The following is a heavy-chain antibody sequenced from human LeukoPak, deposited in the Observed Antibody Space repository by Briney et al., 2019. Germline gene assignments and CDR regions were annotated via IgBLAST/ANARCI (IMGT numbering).Heavy chain of an antibody. V-gene: IGHV5-51*01. CDR1: GYTFVDYW. Sequence: GESLKISCRGSGYTFVDYWSGWVRQMPGKGLEWIGFIYPGDSDTRYSPSFQGQVTISADKSISTAYLQWSSLKASDTAMYYCARLHEGQLAQTFDYWGQGTLVTVSS. J-gene: IGHJ4*02. CDR3: ARLHEGQLAQTFDY. D-gene: IGHD6-6*01. CDR2: IYPGDSDT.